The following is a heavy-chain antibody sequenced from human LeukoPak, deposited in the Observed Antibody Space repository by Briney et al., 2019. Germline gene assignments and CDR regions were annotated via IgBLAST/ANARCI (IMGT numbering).Heavy chain of an antibody. CDR2: ISSNGGST. CDR3: ARAPRGAVAGYYFDY. J-gene: IGHJ4*02. V-gene: IGHV3-64*01. Sequence: PGGSLRLSCAASGFTFSSYAMHWVRQAPGKGLEYVSAISSNGGSTYYANSVKGRFTISRDNSKNTLYLQMGSLRADDMAVNYCARAPRGAVAGYYFDYWGQGTLVTVSS. CDR1: GFTFSSYA. D-gene: IGHD6-19*01.